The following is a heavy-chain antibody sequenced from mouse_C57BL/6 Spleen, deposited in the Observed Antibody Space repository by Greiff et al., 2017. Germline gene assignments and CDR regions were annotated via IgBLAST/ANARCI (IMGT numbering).Heavy chain of an antibody. J-gene: IGHJ3*01. CDR3: ARGKVTRAFAY. Sequence: QVQLLQPGAELVKPGASVTMSCTASGYTFTSYWITWVKQRPGQGLEWIGDIYPGSGSTNYKEKFKSKATLTVDTSTSTVYMQLSSLTSEDSAVYYCARGKVTRAFAYWGQGTLVTVSA. CDR2: IYPGSGST. V-gene: IGHV1-55*01. CDR1: GYTFTSYW. D-gene: IGHD2-2*01.